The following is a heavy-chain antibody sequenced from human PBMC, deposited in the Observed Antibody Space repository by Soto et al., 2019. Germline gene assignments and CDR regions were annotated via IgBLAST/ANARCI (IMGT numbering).Heavy chain of an antibody. D-gene: IGHD2-8*01. J-gene: IGHJ4*02. Sequence: LSLPCTVSGGSISSYYWSWIRQPPGKGLEWIGYIYYSGSTNYNPSLKSRVTISVDTSKNQFSLKLSSVTAADTAVYYCARGGRVLMVYALDYWGQGTLVTVSS. V-gene: IGHV4-59*01. CDR3: ARGGRVLMVYALDY. CDR2: IYYSGST. CDR1: GGSISSYY.